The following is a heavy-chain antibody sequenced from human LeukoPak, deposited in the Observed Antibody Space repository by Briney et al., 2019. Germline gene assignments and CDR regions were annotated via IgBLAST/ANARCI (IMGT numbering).Heavy chain of an antibody. CDR2: IYSGGST. V-gene: IGHV3-66*01. J-gene: IGHJ3*02. CDR1: GFTVSSNY. Sequence: PGGSLRLSCAASGFTVSSNYMSWVRQAPGKGLEWVSVIYSGGSTYYADSVKGRFTISRVNSKNTLYLQINSLRVEDTAVYYCARGPVATVTTWPAFDIWGQGTMVTVSS. D-gene: IGHD4-17*01. CDR3: ARGPVATVTTWPAFDI.